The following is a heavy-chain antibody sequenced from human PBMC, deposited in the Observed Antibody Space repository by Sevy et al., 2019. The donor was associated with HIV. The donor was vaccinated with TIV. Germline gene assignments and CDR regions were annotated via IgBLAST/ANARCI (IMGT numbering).Heavy chain of an antibody. J-gene: IGHJ6*02. CDR3: ARGLAALPGYYYGMDV. V-gene: IGHV3-33*01. Sequence: GGSLRLSCAASGFTFSSYGMHWVRQAPAKGLEWVAVIWYDGSNKNYSDSVKGRVPISRDNSKNTLFLQMNSLRDEDTAVYYCARGLAALPGYYYGMDVWGQGTTVTVSS. D-gene: IGHD6-6*01. CDR2: IWYDGSNK. CDR1: GFTFSSYG.